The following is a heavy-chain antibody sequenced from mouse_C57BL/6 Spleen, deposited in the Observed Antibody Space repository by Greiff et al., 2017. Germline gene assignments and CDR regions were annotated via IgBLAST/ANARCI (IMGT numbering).Heavy chain of an antibody. CDR2: IYPGDGDT. J-gene: IGHJ4*01. V-gene: IGHV1-80*01. CDR1: GYAFSSYW. CDR3: ARSNFYWAMDY. Sequence: VQLQQSGAELVKPGASVKISCKASGYAFSSYWMNWVKQRPGKGLEWIGQIYPGDGDTNYNGKFKGKATLTEDNSSSTAYMQLSILTSEDSAFYFSARSNFYWAMDYWGQGTSVTVSS. D-gene: IGHD2-3*01.